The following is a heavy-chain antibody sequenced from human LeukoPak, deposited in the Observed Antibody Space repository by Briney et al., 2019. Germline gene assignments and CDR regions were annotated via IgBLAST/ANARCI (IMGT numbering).Heavy chain of an antibody. D-gene: IGHD3-16*01. CDR3: AKDGLYTHYD. CDR1: GFTFSHYA. J-gene: IGHJ4*02. Sequence: GGSLRLSCAASGFTFSHYAMSWVRQAPGRGLEWVSTLSSSGTNTYYAGSVKGRFTISRDNSKNALYLQMNSLRAEDTAVYYCAKDGLYTHYDWGQGTLITVSS. CDR2: LSSSGTNT. V-gene: IGHV3-23*01.